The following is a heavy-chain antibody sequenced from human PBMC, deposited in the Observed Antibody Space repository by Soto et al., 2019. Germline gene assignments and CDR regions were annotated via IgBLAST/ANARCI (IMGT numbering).Heavy chain of an antibody. J-gene: IGHJ5*02. Sequence: EVQLVESGGGLVQPGGSLRLSCVASGFTFSRYWMNWVRQAPGKGLEWVADIKHEGEEKNYVDSVKGRFSISRDNAKNSLYLQMNSLRAEDTAVYYCARGGWAAWGQGTLVTVSS. V-gene: IGHV3-7*01. CDR2: IKHEGEEK. CDR1: GFTFSRYW. CDR3: ARGGWAA. D-gene: IGHD1-26*01.